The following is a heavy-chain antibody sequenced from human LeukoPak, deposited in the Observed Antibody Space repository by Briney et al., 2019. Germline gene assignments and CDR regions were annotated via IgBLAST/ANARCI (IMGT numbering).Heavy chain of an antibody. Sequence: GGSLRLSCAASGFTFSSCGFNWVRQAPGKGLEWVAFLRNDGTYKYYADSVKGRFTISRDNSKNTLYLQMSSLRAEDTAVYYCVKTSCSTTSCPGDYWGQGTLVTVSS. CDR2: LRNDGTYK. V-gene: IGHV3-30*02. CDR3: VKTSCSTTSCPGDY. D-gene: IGHD2-2*01. J-gene: IGHJ4*02. CDR1: GFTFSSCG.